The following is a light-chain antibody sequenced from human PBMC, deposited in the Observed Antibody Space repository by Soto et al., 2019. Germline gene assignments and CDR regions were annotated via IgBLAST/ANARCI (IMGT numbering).Light chain of an antibody. V-gene: IGLV2-14*01. CDR1: SSDVGGYDH. J-gene: IGLJ1*01. CDR2: EVT. Sequence: QSVLTQPASVSGSPGQSITLSCTGSSSDVGGYDHVSWYQHHPGKAPKLLIYEVTNRPSGVSNRFSGSKSGNTAPLTISGLQADDEADYYCSSYTSSFSSVFGTGTKVTVL. CDR3: SSYTSSFSSV.